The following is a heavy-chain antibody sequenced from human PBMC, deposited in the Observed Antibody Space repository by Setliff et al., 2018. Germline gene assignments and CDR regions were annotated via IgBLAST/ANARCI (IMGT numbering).Heavy chain of an antibody. V-gene: IGHV1-2*02. CDR2: INPNSGGT. J-gene: IGHJ6*03. D-gene: IGHD3-10*01. Sequence: ASVKVSCKASGYTFTGYYMHWVRQAPGQGLEWMGWINPNSGGTNYAQKFQGRVTMTRDTSISTAYMELSRLRSDDTAVYYCARKGSGEGSGVDYYYYMDVWGKGTTVTVAS. CDR3: ARKGSGEGSGVDYYYYMDV. CDR1: GYTFTGYY.